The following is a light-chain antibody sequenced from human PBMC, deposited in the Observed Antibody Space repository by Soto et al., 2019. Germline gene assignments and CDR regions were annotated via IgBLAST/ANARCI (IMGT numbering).Light chain of an antibody. CDR3: QHRGT. CDR1: QSISSW. CDR2: KAY. V-gene: IGKV1-5*03. Sequence: DIQMTQSPSTLSASVGDRVTITCRASQSISSWLAWYQQKPGKAPKLLIYKAYSLESGVPSRFSGSGSGTEFTLTISSLQPDDFETYYCQHRGTFGQGTKVEIK. J-gene: IGKJ1*01.